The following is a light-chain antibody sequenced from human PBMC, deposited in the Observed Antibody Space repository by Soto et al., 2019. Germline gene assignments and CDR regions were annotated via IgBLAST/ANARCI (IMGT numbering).Light chain of an antibody. CDR1: SSDVGGYNF. CDR2: EVS. J-gene: IGLJ2*01. CDR3: SSYAGSNIVV. V-gene: IGLV2-8*01. Sequence: QSVLTQPPSASGSPGQSVTISCTGTSSDVGGYNFVSWDQQHPVKAPKLMIYEVSERPSGVPARFSGSKSGNAASLTVSGLQSEDEADYYCSSYAGSNIVVFGGGTTVTVL.